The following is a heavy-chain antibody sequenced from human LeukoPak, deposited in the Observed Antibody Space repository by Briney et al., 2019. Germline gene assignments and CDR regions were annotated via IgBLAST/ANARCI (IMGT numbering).Heavy chain of an antibody. CDR1: GFTFTNYE. J-gene: IGHJ4*02. V-gene: IGHV3-48*03. CDR3: ARAHSYREGFDN. D-gene: IGHD3-10*01. CDR2: IVVHGTTA. Sequence: PGGSLRLSCATSGFTFTNYEMNCVRQAPRKGLEWVAYIVVHGTTAYYADSVRGRFTISRDNAKNSLHLQMDSLRVEDTGIYYCARAHSYREGFDNWGQGTLVTVSS.